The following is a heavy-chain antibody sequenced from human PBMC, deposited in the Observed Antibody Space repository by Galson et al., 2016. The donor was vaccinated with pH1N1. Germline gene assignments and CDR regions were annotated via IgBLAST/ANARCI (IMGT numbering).Heavy chain of an antibody. D-gene: IGHD3-3*01. CDR2: ILPILGIP. CDR1: GGIFKSNA. Sequence: SVKVSCKVSGGIFKSNAIIWVRQAPGQGLEWMGNILPILGIPDYAQKFQDRVKITADKSTNTAYLELSSLRSEDTAVYYCARDREDYWSGYLFDYWGQGTLVTVAS. J-gene: IGHJ4*02. V-gene: IGHV1-69*04. CDR3: ARDREDYWSGYLFDY.